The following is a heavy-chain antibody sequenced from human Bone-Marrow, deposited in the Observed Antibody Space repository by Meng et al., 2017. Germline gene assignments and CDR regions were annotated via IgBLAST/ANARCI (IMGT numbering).Heavy chain of an antibody. CDR1: GFTFSSYE. CDR2: ISSSGSTI. CDR3: ARGLVFGLYYYYGMDV. D-gene: IGHD3-16*01. J-gene: IGHJ6*02. V-gene: IGHV3-48*03. Sequence: GSLRLSCAASGFTFSSYEMNWVRQAPGKGLEWVSYISSSGSTIYYADSVKGRFTISRDNAKNSLYLQMNSLRAEDTAVYYCARGLVFGLYYYYGMDVWGQGTTVTVSS.